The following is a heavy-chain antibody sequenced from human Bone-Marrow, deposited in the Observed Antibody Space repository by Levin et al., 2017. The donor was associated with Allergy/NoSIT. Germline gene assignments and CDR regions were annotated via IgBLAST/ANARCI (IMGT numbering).Heavy chain of an antibody. V-gene: IGHV3-30*03. J-gene: IGHJ5*02. CDR3: AGGPELGVIVPAPMSVSDWFDH. D-gene: IGHD2-2*01. Sequence: GGSLRLSCAASGFTFGTYGMHWVRQAPGKGLEWVAVISHDGGYKYFADSVKGRFTISRDNSKNMLYLQMSSLRTEDTAVYYCAGGPELGVIVPAPMSVSDWFDHWGQGTLVTVSS. CDR1: GFTFGTYG. CDR2: ISHDGGYK.